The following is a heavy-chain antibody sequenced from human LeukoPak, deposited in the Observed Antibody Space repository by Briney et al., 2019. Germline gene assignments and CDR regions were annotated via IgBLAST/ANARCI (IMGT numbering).Heavy chain of an antibody. CDR1: ADIFSSYA. D-gene: IGHD3-10*01. CDR2: INPNSGGT. J-gene: IGHJ5*02. Sequence: ASVKVSCKTSADIFSSYAINWVRQAPGQGLEWMGWINPNSGGTNYAQKFQGRVTMTRDTSISTAYMELSRLRSDDTAVYYCARDTWFGEPYYNWFDPWGQGTLVTVSS. CDR3: ARDTWFGEPYYNWFDP. V-gene: IGHV1-2*02.